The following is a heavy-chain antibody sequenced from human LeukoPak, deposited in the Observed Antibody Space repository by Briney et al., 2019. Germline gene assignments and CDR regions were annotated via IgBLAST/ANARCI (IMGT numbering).Heavy chain of an antibody. CDR2: IKQDGSEK. CDR1: GFTFSSYW. J-gene: IGHJ4*02. Sequence: PGGSLRLSCAASGFTFSSYWMSWVRQAPGKGLEWVANIKQDGSEKYYVDSVKGRFTISRDNAKNSLYLQMNSLRAEDTAVYYCARDRGAYRREPLHYWGQGTLVTVSS. V-gene: IGHV3-7*01. CDR3: ARDRGAYRREPLHY. D-gene: IGHD3-16*01.